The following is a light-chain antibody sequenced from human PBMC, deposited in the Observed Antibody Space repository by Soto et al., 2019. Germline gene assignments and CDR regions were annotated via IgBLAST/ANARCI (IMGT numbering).Light chain of an antibody. Sequence: QSVLTQPPSASGTPGQRGTISCSGSSSNIGSNTVNWYQQLPGTAPKLLIYSNNQRPSGVPDRFSGSKSGTSASLAISGLQSEDEADYYCAAWDDSLNGWVFGGGTQLTV. CDR2: SNN. CDR1: SSNIGSNT. V-gene: IGLV1-44*01. J-gene: IGLJ3*02. CDR3: AAWDDSLNGWV.